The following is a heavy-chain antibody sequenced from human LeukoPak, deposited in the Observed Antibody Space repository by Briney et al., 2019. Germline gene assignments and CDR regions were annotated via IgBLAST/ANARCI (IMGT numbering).Heavy chain of an antibody. CDR3: ARETKTDYYGSGRPSAANWFDP. V-gene: IGHV4-61*02. CDR1: GVSISSSSYY. CDR2: IYTSGST. J-gene: IGHJ5*02. D-gene: IGHD3-10*01. Sequence: SETLSLTCTVSGVSISSSSYYWGWIRQPAGKGLEWIGRIYTSGSTNYNPSLKSRVTISVDTSKNQFSLKLSSVTAADTAVYYCARETKTDYYGSGRPSAANWFDPWGQGTLVTVSS.